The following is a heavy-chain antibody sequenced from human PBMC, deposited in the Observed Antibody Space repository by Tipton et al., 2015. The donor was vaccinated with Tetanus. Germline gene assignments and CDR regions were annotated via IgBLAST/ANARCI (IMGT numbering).Heavy chain of an antibody. D-gene: IGHD3-3*01. J-gene: IGHJ3*02. CDR3: ARGAIFGVLTYRAFDI. CDR2: IYYSGGT. V-gene: IGHV4-61*01. CDR1: GGSVSSGNYY. Sequence: TLYLTCTVSGGSVSSGNYYWSWIRQPPGKELEWIGYIYYSGGTNYNPSLKSRVTISVDTSKNQFSLRLNSVSAADTAVYYCARGAIFGVLTYRAFDIWGQGTMVTVSS.